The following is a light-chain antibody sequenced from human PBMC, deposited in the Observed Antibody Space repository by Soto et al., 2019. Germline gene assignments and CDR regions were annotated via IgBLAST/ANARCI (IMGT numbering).Light chain of an antibody. CDR3: QQYGSSPET. V-gene: IGKV3-20*01. Sequence: EIVLTQSPATLSLSPGESATLSCRASQSVSSSYLAWYQQKPGQAPRLLIYGASSRATGIPDRFSGSGSGTDFTLTISRLEPEEFAVYYCQQYGSSPETFGQGTKVDIK. J-gene: IGKJ1*01. CDR2: GAS. CDR1: QSVSSSY.